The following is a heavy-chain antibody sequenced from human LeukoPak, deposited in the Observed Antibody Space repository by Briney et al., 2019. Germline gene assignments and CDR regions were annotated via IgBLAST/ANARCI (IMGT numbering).Heavy chain of an antibody. CDR3: ARQGQRILGAIVS. D-gene: IGHD1-26*01. CDR2: IYYSGST. V-gene: IGHV4-59*08. Sequence: SETLSLTCTVSGDSISGNYWTWIRQPPGKGLEWIGYIYYSGSTNYNASLKSRVTISVDTSKNQFSLKLSSVTAADTAVYYCARQGQRILGAIVSWGQGSLVTVSS. J-gene: IGHJ5*01. CDR1: GDSISGNY.